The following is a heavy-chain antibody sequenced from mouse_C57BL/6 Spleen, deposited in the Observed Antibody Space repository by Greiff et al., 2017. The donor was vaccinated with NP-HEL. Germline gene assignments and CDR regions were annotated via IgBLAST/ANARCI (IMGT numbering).Heavy chain of an antibody. Sequence: VQLQQPGAELVKPGASVKLSCKASGYTFNSYWMHWVKQRPGQGLEWIGMIHPNSGSTNSPSVFKSKATLTVDKSSSTAYMQLSSLTSEDSAVYYCARCPSYYGRSDGCAYWGQGTLVTVAA. CDR2: IHPNSGST. V-gene: IGHV1-64*01. D-gene: IGHD1-1*01. J-gene: IGHJ3*01. CDR1: GYTFNSYW. CDR3: ARCPSYYGRSDGCAY.